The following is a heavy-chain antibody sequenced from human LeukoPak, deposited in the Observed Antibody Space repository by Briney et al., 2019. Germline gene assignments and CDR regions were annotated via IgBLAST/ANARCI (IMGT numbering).Heavy chain of an antibody. J-gene: IGHJ4*02. CDR1: GYTFTGYY. Sequence: GASVKVSCKASGYTFTGYYMHWVRQAPGQGLEWRGGIYPNSGGTNCAQKFQGRVTMTRDTSISTAYMELSRLRFDDTAVYYCARGSTIFGVVYSYYFDYWGQETLVTVSS. V-gene: IGHV1-2*02. CDR2: IYPNSGGT. D-gene: IGHD3-3*01. CDR3: ARGSTIFGVVYSYYFDY.